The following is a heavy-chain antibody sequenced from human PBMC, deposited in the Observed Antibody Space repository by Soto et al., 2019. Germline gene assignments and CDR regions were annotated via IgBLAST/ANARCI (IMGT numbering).Heavy chain of an antibody. D-gene: IGHD3-22*01. V-gene: IGHV1-69*13. CDR3: ARGRGSSCYYSFDY. CDR2: IIPIFGTA. CDR1: GGTFSSYA. Sequence: ASVKVSCKASGGTFSSYAISWVRQAPGQGLEWKGGIIPIFGTANYAQKFQGRVTITADESTSTAYMELSSLRSEDTAVYYCARGRGSSCYYSFDYWGQGSLVGVSS. J-gene: IGHJ4*02.